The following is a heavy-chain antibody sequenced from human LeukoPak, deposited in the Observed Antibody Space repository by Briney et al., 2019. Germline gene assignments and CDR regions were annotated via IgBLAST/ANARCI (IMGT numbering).Heavy chain of an antibody. CDR2: INHSGST. Sequence: SETLSLTCAVYGVSFSGYYWSWIRQPPKKGLEWIGEINHSGSTNYNLSLKSRVTISVDTSKNQFSLKVRSVTAADTAVYYCARGHVGSYAYYYYYGMDVWGQGTTVTVSS. CDR3: ARGHVGSYAYYYYYGMDV. J-gene: IGHJ6*02. CDR1: GVSFSGYY. V-gene: IGHV4-34*01. D-gene: IGHD2-8*01.